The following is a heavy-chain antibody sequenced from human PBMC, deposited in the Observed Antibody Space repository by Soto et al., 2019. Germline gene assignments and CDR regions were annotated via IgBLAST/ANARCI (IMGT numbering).Heavy chain of an antibody. Sequence: QVQLVQSGAEVKKPGSSVKVSCKASGGTFSSYTVSWVRQAPGQGLERMGGIIPIFGTADYAQRFQGRVTITADDSTSTAYLELTSLRYEDTAIYYCATKYCSGGNCYRGYYYYSMDVWGQGTTVTVSS. CDR3: ATKYCSGGNCYRGYYYYSMDV. D-gene: IGHD2-15*01. CDR1: GGTFSSYT. V-gene: IGHV1-69*01. J-gene: IGHJ6*02. CDR2: IIPIFGTA.